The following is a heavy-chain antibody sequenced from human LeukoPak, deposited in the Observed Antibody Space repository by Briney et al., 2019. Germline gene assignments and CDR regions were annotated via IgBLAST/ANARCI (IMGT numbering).Heavy chain of an antibody. Sequence: TSETLSLTCTVSGGSISSYYWSWIRQPPGKGLEWIGYIYYSGSTNYNPSLKSRVTISVDTSKNQFSLKLSSVTAADTAVYYCARVGNSYDSSDYHYSLDYWGQGTLVTVSS. CDR3: ARVGNSYDSSDYHYSLDY. V-gene: IGHV4-59*01. CDR1: GGSISSYY. CDR2: IYYSGST. D-gene: IGHD3-22*01. J-gene: IGHJ4*02.